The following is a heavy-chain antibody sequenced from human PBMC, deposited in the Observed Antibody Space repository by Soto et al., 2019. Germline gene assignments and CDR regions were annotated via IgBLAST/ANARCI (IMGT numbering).Heavy chain of an antibody. D-gene: IGHD1-26*01. CDR1: GGTFSSYT. CDR2: IIPILGIA. J-gene: IGHJ5*02. Sequence: QVQLVQSGAEVKKPGSSVKVSCKASGGTFSSYTIGWVRQAPGQGLEWMGRIIPILGIANYAQKFQGRVTISADKSTSTAYMELSSLRSEDTAVYYCARDGEWELLSWFDPWGQGTLVTVSS. V-gene: IGHV1-69*08. CDR3: ARDGEWELLSWFDP.